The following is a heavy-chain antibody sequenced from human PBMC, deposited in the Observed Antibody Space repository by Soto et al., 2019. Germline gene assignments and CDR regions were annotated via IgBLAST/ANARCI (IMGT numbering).Heavy chain of an antibody. CDR2: IWYDGSKK. D-gene: IGHD3-22*01. V-gene: IGHV3-33*01. CDR1: GFTFSSYG. CDR3: ARDPYGYYDSSGYPALHFDY. Sequence: LRLSCAASGFTFSSYGMHWVRQAPGKGLEWVAVIWYDGSKKYYADSVKGRLTISRDNSKNTLYLQMNSLRAEDTAVYYCARDPYGYYDSSGYPALHFDYWGQGTLVTVSS. J-gene: IGHJ4*02.